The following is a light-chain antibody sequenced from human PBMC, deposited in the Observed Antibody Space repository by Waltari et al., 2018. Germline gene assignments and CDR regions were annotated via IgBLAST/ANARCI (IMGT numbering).Light chain of an antibody. CDR1: QGLVSSDGNTY. J-gene: IGKJ1*01. CDR3: QHYYSTPWT. CDR2: KVS. Sequence: DVAMTQSPLSLPVTLGQPASISCRSSQGLVSSDGNTYFNWFQQRPGQAPRRLLYKVSNRESGVPDRFSGSGSGTDFSLTISSLQAEDVAVYYCQHYYSTPWTFGQGTKVEI. V-gene: IGKV2-30*01.